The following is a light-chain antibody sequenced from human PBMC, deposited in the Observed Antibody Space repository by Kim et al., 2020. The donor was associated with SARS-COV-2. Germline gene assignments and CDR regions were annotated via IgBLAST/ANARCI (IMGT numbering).Light chain of an antibody. CDR2: DAS. CDR3: QQSYTTPT. J-gene: IGKJ4*01. Sequence: SASVGDRVTITCRSSQTLSGSLNWYLQTPGKAPRLLIYDASNLQSGVPSRFTGSGSGTDFTLTISSLQPEDFATYYCQQSYTTPTFGGGTKVDIK. CDR1: QTLSGS. V-gene: IGKV1-39*01.